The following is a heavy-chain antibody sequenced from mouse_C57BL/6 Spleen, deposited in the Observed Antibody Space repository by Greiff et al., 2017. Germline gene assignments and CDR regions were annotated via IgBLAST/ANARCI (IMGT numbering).Heavy chain of an antibody. V-gene: IGHV1-85*01. Sequence: VQGVESGPELVKPGASVKLSCKASGYTFTSYDINWVKQRPGQGLEWIGWIYPRDGSTKYNEKFKGKATLTVDTSSSTAYMELHSLTSEDSAVYFCARSGLRLRYYAMDYWGQGTSVTVSS. CDR2: IYPRDGST. CDR1: GYTFTSYD. J-gene: IGHJ4*01. CDR3: ARSGLRLRYYAMDY. D-gene: IGHD3-2*02.